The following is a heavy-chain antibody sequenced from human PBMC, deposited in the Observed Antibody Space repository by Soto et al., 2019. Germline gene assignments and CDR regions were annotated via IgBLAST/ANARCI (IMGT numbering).Heavy chain of an antibody. D-gene: IGHD1-1*01. CDR3: ARGNDRLTDDGYSDY. CDR1: GFTFSSYA. V-gene: IGHV3-30-3*01. Sequence: QVQLVESGGGVVQPGRSLRLSCAASGFTFSSYAMHWVRQAPGKGLEWVAVISYDGSNKYYADSVKGRFTISRDNSKNKLYLQMNSLRAEDTAVYYCARGNDRLTDDGYSDYWGQGTLVTVSS. CDR2: ISYDGSNK. J-gene: IGHJ4*02.